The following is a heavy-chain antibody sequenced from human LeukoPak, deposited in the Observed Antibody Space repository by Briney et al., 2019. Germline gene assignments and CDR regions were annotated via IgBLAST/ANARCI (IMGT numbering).Heavy chain of an antibody. CDR2: ISSSSSYI. CDR1: GFTFSSYS. CDR3: ARGAQFGGYYGHFDY. V-gene: IGHV3-21*01. Sequence: PGGSLRLSCAASGFTFSSYSMNWVRQAPGKGLEWVSSISSSSSYIYYADSVKGRFTISRDNAKNSLYLQMNSLRAEDTAVYYCARGAQFGGYYGHFDYWGQGTLVTVSS. J-gene: IGHJ4*02. D-gene: IGHD3-22*01.